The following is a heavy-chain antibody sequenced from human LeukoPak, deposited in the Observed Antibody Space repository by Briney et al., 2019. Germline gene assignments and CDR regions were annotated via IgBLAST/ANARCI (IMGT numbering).Heavy chain of an antibody. CDR3: ARPYYDVLTAYTPGFGC. CDR1: GFTFSDYW. Sequence: GGSLRLSCAASGFTFSDYWMHWVRQAPGQGLVWVSRISGDSSSTTYADSVKGRFTISRDNAKNTVYLQMNTLRAEDTAVYYCARPYYDVLTAYTPGFGCWGQGTLVTVSS. V-gene: IGHV3-74*01. CDR2: ISGDSSST. J-gene: IGHJ5*01. D-gene: IGHD3-9*01.